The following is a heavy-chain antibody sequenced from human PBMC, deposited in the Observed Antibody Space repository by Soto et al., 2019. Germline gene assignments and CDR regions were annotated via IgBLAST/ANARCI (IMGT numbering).Heavy chain of an antibody. V-gene: IGHV4-39*01. CDR1: GGSISSSSY. CDR2: IYSIGST. Sequence: QLQLQESGPGLVKPSETLSLTCTVSGGSISSSSYWGWIRQPPGKGLEWIGSIYSIGSTYYNPSLKXRVAISVDTSKNQFSLKLSSVTAADPAVYYCRRSSRYSTDVWGQGTTVTVSS. D-gene: IGHD6-13*01. J-gene: IGHJ6*02. CDR3: RRSSRYSTDV.